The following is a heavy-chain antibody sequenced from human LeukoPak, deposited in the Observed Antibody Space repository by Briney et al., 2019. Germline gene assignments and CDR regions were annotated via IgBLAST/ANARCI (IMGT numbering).Heavy chain of an antibody. CDR3: ARQWLENYYGMDV. Sequence: GGSLRLSCAASGFTFSSYGMHWVRQAPGKGLEWVAVIWYDGSNKYHADSVKGRFTISRDNSKNTLYLQMNSLRAEDTAVCYCARQWLENYYGMDVWGKGTTVTVSS. CDR1: GFTFSSYG. J-gene: IGHJ6*04. D-gene: IGHD6-19*01. CDR2: IWYDGSNK. V-gene: IGHV3-33*01.